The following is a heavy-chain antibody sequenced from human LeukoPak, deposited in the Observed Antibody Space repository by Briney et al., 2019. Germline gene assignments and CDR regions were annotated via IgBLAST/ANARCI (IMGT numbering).Heavy chain of an antibody. CDR3: ARLYYDSSGYLYFDY. CDR2: IIPIFGTA. J-gene: IGHJ4*02. V-gene: IGHV1-69*05. D-gene: IGHD3-22*01. CDR1: GGTFSSYA. Sequence: GASVKVSCKASGGTFSSYAISWVRQAPGQVLEWMGGIIPIFGTANYAQKFQGRVTMTRNTSISTAYMELSSLRSEDTAVYYCARLYYDSSGYLYFDYWGQGTLVTVSS.